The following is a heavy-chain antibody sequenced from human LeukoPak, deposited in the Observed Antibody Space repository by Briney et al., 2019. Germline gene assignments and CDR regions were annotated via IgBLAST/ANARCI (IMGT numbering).Heavy chain of an antibody. CDR1: GGSFSGYY. J-gene: IGHJ5*02. V-gene: IGHV4-34*01. Sequence: PSETLSLTCAVYGGSFSGYYWSWIRRPPGRGLEWIGEINHSGSTNYNPSLKSRVTISVDTSKNQFSLKLSSVTAADTAVYYCARRKVTIFGVVTLYNWFDPWGQGTLVTVSS. CDR3: ARRKVTIFGVVTLYNWFDP. CDR2: INHSGST. D-gene: IGHD3-3*01.